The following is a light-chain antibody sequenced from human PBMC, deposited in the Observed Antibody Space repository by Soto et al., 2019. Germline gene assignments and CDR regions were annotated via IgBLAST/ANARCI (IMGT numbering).Light chain of an antibody. CDR3: QHYFCPLALT. CDR2: WVS. Sequence: DIVLTQSPDSLAVSLGARATIKCKSSQSVFSASNSKNYLSWFQQKPGQAPKLLIFWVSTRGSGVPDRFSGSGSGTDFTLTISRLQAEDMAVYYCQHYFCPLALTFGGGTKVEIK. V-gene: IGKV4-1*01. CDR1: QSVFSASNSKNY. J-gene: IGKJ4*01.